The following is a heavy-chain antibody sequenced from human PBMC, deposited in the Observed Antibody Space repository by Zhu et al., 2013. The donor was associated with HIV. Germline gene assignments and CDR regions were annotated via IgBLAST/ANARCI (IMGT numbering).Heavy chain of an antibody. CDR1: GYTFTNYD. V-gene: IGHV1-8*01. Sequence: QVQLVQSGAEVKKPGASVKVSCKASGYTFTNYDINWVRQATGQGLEWMGWMNPNSDDTGYAQKFQGRVTMTRNTSISTAYMELSSLRSEDTAVYYCARDRRESIAVAGRPPHYFDYWAREPWSPSPQ. J-gene: IGHJ4*02. CDR3: ARDRRESIAVAGRPPHYFDY. D-gene: IGHD6-19*01. CDR2: MNPNSDDT.